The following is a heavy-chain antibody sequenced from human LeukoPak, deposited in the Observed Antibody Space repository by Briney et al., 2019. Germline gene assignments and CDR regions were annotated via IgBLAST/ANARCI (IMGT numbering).Heavy chain of an antibody. CDR1: GFTFSSYA. Sequence: GGSLRLSCAASGFTFSSYAMSWVRQAPGKGLEWVSAISGSGGSTYYADSVKGRFTISRDNSKNTLYLQMNSLIAEVTAVYYCAKGYSSSWLPFGYWGQGTLVTVSS. J-gene: IGHJ4*02. CDR2: ISGSGGST. CDR3: AKGYSSSWLPFGY. D-gene: IGHD6-13*01. V-gene: IGHV3-23*01.